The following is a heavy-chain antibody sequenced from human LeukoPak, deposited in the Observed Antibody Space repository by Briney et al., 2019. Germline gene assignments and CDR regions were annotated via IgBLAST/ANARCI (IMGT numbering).Heavy chain of an antibody. CDR3: ARVAAAGNSLDY. V-gene: IGHV4-34*01. D-gene: IGHD6-13*01. J-gene: IGHJ4*02. Sequence: SEALSLTCAVYGGSFSGNYWSWIRQPPGKGLEWIGEINHSGSTNYNPSLKSRVTISVDKSKNQFSLKLSSVTAADTAVYYCARVAAAGNSLDYWGQGTLVTVSS. CDR2: INHSGST. CDR1: GGSFSGNY.